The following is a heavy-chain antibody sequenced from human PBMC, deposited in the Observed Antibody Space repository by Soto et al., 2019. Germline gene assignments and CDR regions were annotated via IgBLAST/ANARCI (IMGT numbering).Heavy chain of an antibody. CDR3: AKDQGFLEWIPQGGLDV. CDR2: LSSTGGSK. J-gene: IGHJ6*02. V-gene: IGHV3-23*01. D-gene: IGHD3-3*01. Sequence: EVQLLESGGGLAQPGGSLRLSCEVSGFTFRKYVMTWVRQAPGKGLEWVSCLSSTGGSKYYADSVKGRFTVSRDNSKNTLFLQMNSLRAEDAAIYYCAKDQGFLEWIPQGGLDVWGPGTTVAVSS. CDR1: GFTFRKYV.